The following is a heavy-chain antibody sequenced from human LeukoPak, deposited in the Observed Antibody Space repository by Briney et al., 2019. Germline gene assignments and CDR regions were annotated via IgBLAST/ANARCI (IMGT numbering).Heavy chain of an antibody. CDR3: ARTMEGYYYDSSGYYAVDAFDF. CDR2: MNPNSGST. Sequence: ASVKVSCKASGYTFTSYDINWVRQATGQGLEWMGWMNPNSGSTRYAHKFQGRVTMTRNTSINTAYMELSSMKSEHTAVYYCARTMEGYYYDSSGYYAVDAFDFWGQGTMVTVSS. J-gene: IGHJ3*01. CDR1: GYTFTSYD. V-gene: IGHV1-8*01. D-gene: IGHD3-22*01.